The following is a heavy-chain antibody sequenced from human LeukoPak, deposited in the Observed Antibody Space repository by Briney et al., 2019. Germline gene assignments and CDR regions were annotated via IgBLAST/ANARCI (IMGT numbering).Heavy chain of an antibody. J-gene: IGHJ5*02. CDR1: GGTFSSYA. CDR2: IIPIFGTA. CDR3: ARDGQQTAVAGTNWFDP. V-gene: IGHV1-69*05. Sequence: SVKASCKASGGTFSSYAISWVRQAPGQGLEWMGGIIPIFGTANYAQKFQGRVTITTDESTGTAYMELSSLRSEDTAVYYCARDGQQTAVAGTNWFDPWGQGTLVTVSS. D-gene: IGHD6-19*01.